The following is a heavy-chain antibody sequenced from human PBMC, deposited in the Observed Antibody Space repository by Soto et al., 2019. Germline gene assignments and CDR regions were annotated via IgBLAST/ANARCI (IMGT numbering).Heavy chain of an antibody. CDR3: AKIIVVVPGRYYFDY. D-gene: IGHD2-2*01. J-gene: IGHJ4*02. Sequence: GGSLRLSCAASGFTFSSYAMSWVRQAPGKGLEWVSAISGSGGGTYYADSVKGRFTISRDNSKNTLYLQMNSLRAEDTAVYYCAKIIVVVPGRYYFDYWGQGTLVTVSS. CDR2: ISGSGGGT. CDR1: GFTFSSYA. V-gene: IGHV3-23*01.